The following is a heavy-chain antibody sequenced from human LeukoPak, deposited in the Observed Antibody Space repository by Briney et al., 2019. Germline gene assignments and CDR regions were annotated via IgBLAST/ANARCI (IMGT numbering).Heavy chain of an antibody. Sequence: QPGGSLRLSCAASGFTFSTYAMSWVRQAPGKGLEWVSAISSSGGSTYYADSVKGRFTISRDNSKNTLYLQMNSLRAEDTAVYYCARDLGLDYYGSGSYPSGGYWGQGTLVTVSS. D-gene: IGHD3-10*01. CDR2: ISSSGGST. CDR3: ARDLGLDYYGSGSYPSGGY. J-gene: IGHJ4*02. CDR1: GFTFSTYA. V-gene: IGHV3-23*01.